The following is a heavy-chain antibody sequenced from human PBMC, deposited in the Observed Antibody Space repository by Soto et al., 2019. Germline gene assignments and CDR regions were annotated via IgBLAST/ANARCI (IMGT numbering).Heavy chain of an antibody. CDR3: ARQLGLGPEDY. CDR2: IYYSGST. V-gene: IGHV4-39*01. CDR1: GGSISSSSYY. D-gene: IGHD6-6*01. J-gene: IGHJ4*02. Sequence: PSETLSLTCTVSGGSISSSSYYWGWIRQPPGKGLEWIGSIYYSGSTYYNPSLKSRVTISVDTSKNQFSLKLSSVTAADTAVYYCARQLGLGPEDYWGQGTLVTVSS.